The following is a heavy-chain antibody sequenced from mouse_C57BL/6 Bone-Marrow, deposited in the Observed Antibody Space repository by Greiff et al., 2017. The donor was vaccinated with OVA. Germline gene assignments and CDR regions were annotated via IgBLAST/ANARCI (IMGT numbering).Heavy chain of an antibody. J-gene: IGHJ3*01. Sequence: VQLQQPGAELMKPGASVKLSCKATGYTFTGYWIEWVKQRPGHGLEWIGEILPGSGSTNYNEQFKGKATFTADTSSNTAYMQLSSLTTEDSAVEYCARACDYGNSGAYWGQGTLVTVSA. CDR2: ILPGSGST. CDR1: GYTFTGYW. D-gene: IGHD1-1*01. CDR3: ARACDYGNSGAY. V-gene: IGHV1-9*01.